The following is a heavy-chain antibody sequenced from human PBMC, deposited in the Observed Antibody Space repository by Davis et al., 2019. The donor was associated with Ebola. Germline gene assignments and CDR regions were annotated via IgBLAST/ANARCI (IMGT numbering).Heavy chain of an antibody. Sequence: ASVKVSCKASGYTFTSYYMHWVRQAPGQGLEWMGIINPSGGSTSYAQKFQGRVTMTRNTSISTAYMELSSLRSEDTAVYYCARVGQLWLKESYYYYGMDVWGKGTTVTVSS. J-gene: IGHJ6*04. CDR3: ARVGQLWLKESYYYYGMDV. V-gene: IGHV1-46*01. CDR1: GYTFTSYY. CDR2: INPSGGST. D-gene: IGHD5-18*01.